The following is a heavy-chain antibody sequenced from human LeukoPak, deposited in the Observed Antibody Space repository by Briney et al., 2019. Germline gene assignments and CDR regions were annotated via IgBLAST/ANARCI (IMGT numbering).Heavy chain of an antibody. Sequence: KPGGSLRLSCAASGFTFSSYSMNWVRQAPGKGLEWVSSISSSSSYIYYADSVKGRFTISRDNAKNSLYLQVNSLRAEDTAVYYCARESGYCSSTSCYNWFDPWGQGTLVTVSS. CDR1: GFTFSSYS. D-gene: IGHD2-2*01. J-gene: IGHJ5*02. V-gene: IGHV3-21*01. CDR3: ARESGYCSSTSCYNWFDP. CDR2: ISSSSSYI.